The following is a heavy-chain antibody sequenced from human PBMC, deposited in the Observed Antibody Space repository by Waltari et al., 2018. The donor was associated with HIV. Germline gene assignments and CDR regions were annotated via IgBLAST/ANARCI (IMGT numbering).Heavy chain of an antibody. D-gene: IGHD7-27*01. J-gene: IGHJ3*02. CDR3: AREASTLQLGAFDN. CDR1: GLTFSIYA. V-gene: IGHV3-33*01. Sequence: QVQVVESGGGVVQPGRSLRLSCVASGLTFSIYALHWVRQAPGKGLEWVSFIQYDGSAIYYSDSVKGRFIISRDNSKKTLFLQMNGLRAEDTALYYCAREASTLQLGAFDNWGQGTMVTVSS. CDR2: IQYDGSAI.